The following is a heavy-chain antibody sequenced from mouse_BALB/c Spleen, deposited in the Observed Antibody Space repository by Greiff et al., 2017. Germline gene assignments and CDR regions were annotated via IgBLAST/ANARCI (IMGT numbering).Heavy chain of an antibody. Sequence: LQQPGAELVMPGASVKMSCKASGYTFTSYWMHWVKQRHGQGLEWIGNIYPGSGSTNYDEKFKSKGTLTVDTSSSTAYMHLSSLTSEDSAVYYCTRWGDYGFAYWGQGTLVTVSA. J-gene: IGHJ3*01. CDR2: IYPGSGST. CDR1: GYTFTSYW. D-gene: IGHD2-4*01. CDR3: TRWGDYGFAY. V-gene: IGHV1S22*01.